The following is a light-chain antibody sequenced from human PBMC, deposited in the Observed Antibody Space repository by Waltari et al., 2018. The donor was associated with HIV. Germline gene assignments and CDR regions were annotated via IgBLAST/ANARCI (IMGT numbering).Light chain of an antibody. V-gene: IGKV4-1*01. CDR2: WAS. CDR1: QSLYSSSNKNS. CDR3: QQYYTTPYT. Sequence: DIVMTQSPDSLDVSLGERDTIMCKSGQSLYSSSNKNSLAWSQQKPGHPPVPLIYWASTRNSGVPDRFSGSGSGTDFTLTISSLQAEDVAVYYCQQYYTTPYTFGQGTKLGIK. J-gene: IGKJ2*01.